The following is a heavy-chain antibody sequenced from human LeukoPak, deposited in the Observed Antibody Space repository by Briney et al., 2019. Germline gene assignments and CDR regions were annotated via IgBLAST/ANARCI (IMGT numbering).Heavy chain of an antibody. D-gene: IGHD4-17*01. CDR3: ARVLSGDYHRGDYWYFDL. V-gene: IGHV1-46*01. CDR1: GYTFTSYY. CDR2: INPSGGST. J-gene: IGHJ2*01. Sequence: ASVKVSCKESGYTFTSYYMHWVRQAPGQGLEWMGIINPSGGSTSYAQKFQGRVTMTRDTSTSTVYMELSSLRSEDTAVYYCARVLSGDYHRGDYWYFDLWGRGTLVTVSS.